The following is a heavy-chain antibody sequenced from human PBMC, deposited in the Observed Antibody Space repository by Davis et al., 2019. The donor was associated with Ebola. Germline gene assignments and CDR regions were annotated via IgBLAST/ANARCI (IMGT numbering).Heavy chain of an antibody. Sequence: GESLKISCAASGFTFSSYWMSWVRQAPGKGLEWVANIKQDGSEKYSVDSVKGRFTISRDNAKNTLYLQMNSLRAEDTAVYYCAKGLSCSSTSCLYYYGMDVWGQGTTVTVSS. CDR2: IKQDGSEK. CDR3: AKGLSCSSTSCLYYYGMDV. J-gene: IGHJ6*02. D-gene: IGHD2-2*01. V-gene: IGHV3-7*01. CDR1: GFTFSSYW.